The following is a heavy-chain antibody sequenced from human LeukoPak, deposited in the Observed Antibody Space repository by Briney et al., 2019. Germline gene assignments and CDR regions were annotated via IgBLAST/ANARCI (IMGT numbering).Heavy chain of an antibody. CDR3: AREGAVAGNLDY. Sequence: GASVKVSCKASGYTFTGYYMHWVRQAPGQGLESMGRINPNSGGTNYAQKFQGRVTMTRDTSISTAYMELSRLRSDDTAVYYCAREGAVAGNLDYWGQGTLVTVSS. D-gene: IGHD6-19*01. CDR1: GYTFTGYY. V-gene: IGHV1-2*06. J-gene: IGHJ4*02. CDR2: INPNSGGT.